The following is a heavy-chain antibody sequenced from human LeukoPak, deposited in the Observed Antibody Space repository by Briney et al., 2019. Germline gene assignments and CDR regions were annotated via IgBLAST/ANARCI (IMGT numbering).Heavy chain of an antibody. D-gene: IGHD6-13*01. V-gene: IGHV4-34*01. CDR2: INHSGST. CDR3: ARAAAAHFDY. CDR1: GGSFSGYY. Sequence: PSETLSLTYAVYGGSFSGYYWSWIRQPPGKGLEWIGEINHSGSTNYNPSLKSRVTISVDTSKNQFSLKLSSVTAADTAVYYCARAAAAHFDYWGQGTLVTVSS. J-gene: IGHJ4*02.